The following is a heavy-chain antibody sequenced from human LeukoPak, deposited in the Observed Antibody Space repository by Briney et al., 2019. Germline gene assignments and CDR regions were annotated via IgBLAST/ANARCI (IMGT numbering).Heavy chain of an antibody. V-gene: IGHV3-13*01. CDR3: ARIAVAGYYFDY. J-gene: IGHJ4*02. CDR1: GFTFSSYA. D-gene: IGHD6-19*01. CDR2: IGTAGDT. Sequence: GGSLRLSCAASGFTFSSYAMSWVRQAPGKGLEWVSAIGTAGDTYYPGSVKGRFTISRENAKNSLYLQMNSLRAGDTAVYYCARIAVAGYYFDYWGQGTLVTVSS.